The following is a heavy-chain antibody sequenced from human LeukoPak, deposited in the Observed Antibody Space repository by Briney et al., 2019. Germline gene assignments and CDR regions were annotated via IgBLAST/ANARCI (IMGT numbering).Heavy chain of an antibody. D-gene: IGHD3-9*01. J-gene: IGHJ4*02. Sequence: GASVTVSCKASGGTFSSYAISWVRQAPGQGLEWMGRIIPILGIANYAQQFQGRGTITADKSTSTAYMERSSLKSEDTAVYYCARAEGYYDILTGYYEGYYFDYWGQGTLVTVSS. CDR3: ARAEGYYDILTGYYEGYYFDY. V-gene: IGHV1-69*04. CDR2: IIPILGIA. CDR1: GGTFSSYA.